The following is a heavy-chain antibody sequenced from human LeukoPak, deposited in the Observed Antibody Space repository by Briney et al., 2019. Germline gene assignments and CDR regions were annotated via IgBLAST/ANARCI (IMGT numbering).Heavy chain of an antibody. CDR1: GGSFSGYY. J-gene: IGHJ1*01. V-gene: IGHV4-34*01. CDR2: INHSGST. Sequence: SETLSLTCAVYGGSFSGYYWSWIRQPPGKGLEWIGEINHSGSTNYNPSLKSRVTISVATSKNQFSLKLSSVTAADTAVYYCARAHSGYYYGPKYFQHWGQGTLVTVSS. CDR3: ARAHSGYYYGPKYFQH. D-gene: IGHD3-22*01.